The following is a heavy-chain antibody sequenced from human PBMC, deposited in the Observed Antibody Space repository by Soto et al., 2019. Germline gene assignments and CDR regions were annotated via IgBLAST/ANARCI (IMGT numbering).Heavy chain of an antibody. Sequence: EVQLVESGGGLVKPGGSLRLSCAASGFTFSSYSMNWVRQAPGKGLEWVSSISSSSSYIYYADSVKGRFTISRDNDKNSLYLQMNSLRAEDTAVYYCARDLYDYIWGSYRYRDAFDIWGQGTMVTVSS. J-gene: IGHJ3*02. CDR1: GFTFSSYS. V-gene: IGHV3-21*01. CDR2: ISSSSSYI. D-gene: IGHD3-16*02. CDR3: ARDLYDYIWGSYRYRDAFDI.